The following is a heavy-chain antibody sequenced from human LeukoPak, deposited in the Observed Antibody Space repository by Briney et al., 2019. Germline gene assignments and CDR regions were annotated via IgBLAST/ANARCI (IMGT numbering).Heavy chain of an antibody. CDR2: ISSSSSYI. CDR1: GFTFSRYC. CDR3: ARDFANYYDSSGYFMGDFDY. J-gene: IGHJ4*02. Sequence: GGSLRLSCAASGFTFSRYCMTWVRQAPGKGLEWVSSISSSSSYIYYADSVKGRFTISRDNAKNSLYPQMNSLRAEDTAVYYCARDFANYYDSSGYFMGDFDYWGQGTLVTVSS. V-gene: IGHV3-21*01. D-gene: IGHD3-22*01.